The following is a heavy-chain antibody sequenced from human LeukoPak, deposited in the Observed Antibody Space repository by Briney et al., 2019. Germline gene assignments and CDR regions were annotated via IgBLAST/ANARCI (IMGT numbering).Heavy chain of an antibody. CDR1: GYTFTSYD. Sequence: GASVKVSCKASGYTFTSYDINWVRQATGQGLEWMGWMNPNSGNTGYAQKFQGRVTITRNTSISTAYMELRSLRSDDTAVYYCARDKVVVAATILFDYWGQGTLVTVSS. J-gene: IGHJ4*02. V-gene: IGHV1-8*03. D-gene: IGHD2-15*01. CDR2: MNPNSGNT. CDR3: ARDKVVVAATILFDY.